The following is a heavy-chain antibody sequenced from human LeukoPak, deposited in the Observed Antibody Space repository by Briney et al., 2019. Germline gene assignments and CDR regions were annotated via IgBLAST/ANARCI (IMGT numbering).Heavy chain of an antibody. D-gene: IGHD6-19*01. J-gene: IGHJ4*02. CDR2: LYSGGNT. V-gene: IGHV3-66*01. CDR3: ARGFRGWSIDY. Sequence: GGSLRLSCAASGITVSSNYMSWLRQAPGKGLEWVSILYSGGNTYYIDSVKGRFTISSDNSKNMLFLQMNSLRAEDTAVYYCARGFRGWSIDYWGQGILVTVSS. CDR1: GITVSSNY.